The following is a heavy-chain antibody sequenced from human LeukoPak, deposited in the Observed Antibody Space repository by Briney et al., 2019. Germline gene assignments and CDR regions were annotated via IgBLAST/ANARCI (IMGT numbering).Heavy chain of an antibody. D-gene: IGHD5-24*01. CDR2: INHSGST. CDR1: GGSFSGYY. Sequence: PETLSLTCAVYGGSFSGYYWSWIRQPPGKGLEWIGEINHSGSTNYNPSLKSRVTISVDTSKNQFSLKLSSVTAADTAVYYCARGPRAGASQRWLQFGYWGQGTLVTVSS. V-gene: IGHV4-34*01. CDR3: ARGPRAGASQRWLQFGY. J-gene: IGHJ4*02.